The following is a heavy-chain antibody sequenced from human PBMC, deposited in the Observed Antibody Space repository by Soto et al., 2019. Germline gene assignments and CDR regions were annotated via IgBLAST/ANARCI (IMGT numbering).Heavy chain of an antibody. J-gene: IGHJ4*02. CDR2: ISYGGST. CDR1: GGSINSGGYC. CDR3: SSGILV. V-gene: IGHV4-31*03. Sequence: QVQLQESGPGLVKPSQTLSLTCTVSGGSINSGGYCWSWIRQHPGKGLDWIGCISYGGSTSYNPSLQSRVTLSVDTSKNQFSLKLTSVTAADTAVYYCSSGILVWGQGALITVSS. D-gene: IGHD5-18*01.